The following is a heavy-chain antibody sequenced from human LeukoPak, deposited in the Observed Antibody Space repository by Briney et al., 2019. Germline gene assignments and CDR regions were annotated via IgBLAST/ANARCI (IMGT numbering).Heavy chain of an antibody. CDR1: GFTFSSYG. CDR3: ARGGYSSSWYWGDIFDS. Sequence: GGSLRLSCAASGFTFSSYGMTWVRQAPGKGLEWVSAISGSGGSTYYADSVKGRFTISRDNAKNSLYLQMNSLRAEDTAVYYCARGGYSSSWYWGDIFDSWGQGTLVTVSS. CDR2: ISGSGGST. D-gene: IGHD6-13*01. J-gene: IGHJ4*02. V-gene: IGHV3-23*01.